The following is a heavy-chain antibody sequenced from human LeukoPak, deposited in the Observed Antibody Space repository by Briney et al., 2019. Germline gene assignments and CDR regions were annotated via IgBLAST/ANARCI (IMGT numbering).Heavy chain of an antibody. CDR2: MNQLGNEK. Sequence: GGSLRLSCAASKITFSSYWMSWVRQAPGKGLEWVAYMNQLGNEKNYVDSVKGRFTISRDNAKNSLYLQMNSLRAEDTAVYYCARGTYYYEFWGQGTLVTVSS. CDR1: KITFSSYW. CDR3: ARGTYYYEF. J-gene: IGHJ4*02. D-gene: IGHD3-16*01. V-gene: IGHV3-7*04.